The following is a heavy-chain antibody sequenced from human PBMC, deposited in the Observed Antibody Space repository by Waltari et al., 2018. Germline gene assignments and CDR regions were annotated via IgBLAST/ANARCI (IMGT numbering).Heavy chain of an antibody. V-gene: IGHV3-53*01. D-gene: IGHD3-16*01. CDR3: ARAPGWGSGMDV. CDR2: FYSGGST. J-gene: IGHJ6*02. Sequence: EVRLVESGGGLVQPGGSLRLSCAASGFTVNSNYMNWVRQAPGKGLEWVSIFYSGGSTYYAESVKGRFPISRDTSKNTLYLQMNSLRAEDTAVYYCARAPGWGSGMDVWGQGTTVTVSS. CDR1: GFTVNSNY.